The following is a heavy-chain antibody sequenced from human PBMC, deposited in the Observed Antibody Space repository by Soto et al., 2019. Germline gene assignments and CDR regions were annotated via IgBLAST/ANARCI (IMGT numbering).Heavy chain of an antibody. V-gene: IGHV1-3*01. Sequence: GASVKVSCKASGYTFTSYAMHWVRQAPGQRLEWMGWINAGNGNTKYSQKFQGRVTITRDTSASTAYMELSSLRSEDTAVYYCARDHGSSGWYPLWVFDYWGQGTLVTVSS. CDR3: ARDHGSSGWYPLWVFDY. CDR2: INAGNGNT. CDR1: GYTFTSYA. J-gene: IGHJ4*02. D-gene: IGHD6-19*01.